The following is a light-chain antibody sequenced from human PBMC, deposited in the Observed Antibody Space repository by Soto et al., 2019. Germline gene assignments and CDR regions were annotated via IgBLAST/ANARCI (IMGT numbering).Light chain of an antibody. V-gene: IGKV3-20*01. J-gene: IGKJ1*01. CDR2: GAS. Sequence: EIVLKQSPGTLSLSPGERATLSCRASQSVSSSYLAWYQQKPGQAPRLLIYGASSRATGIPDRFSGSGSGTDFTLTISRLEPEDFAMYYCQQYGSLWTFGQGTKVEIK. CDR3: QQYGSLWT. CDR1: QSVSSSY.